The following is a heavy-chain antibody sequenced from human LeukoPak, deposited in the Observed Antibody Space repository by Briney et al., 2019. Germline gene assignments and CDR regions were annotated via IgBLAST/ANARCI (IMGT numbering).Heavy chain of an antibody. D-gene: IGHD2-2*01. Sequence: GGSLRLSCAASGFTFSSYSMNWVRQAPGKGLEWVSYISSSSTIYYADSVKGRFTISRDNAKNSLYLQMNSLRDEDTAVYYCARERRGYCSSTSCLNWFDPWGQGTLVTVSS. CDR1: GFTFSSYS. CDR2: ISSSSTI. V-gene: IGHV3-48*02. CDR3: ARERRGYCSSTSCLNWFDP. J-gene: IGHJ5*02.